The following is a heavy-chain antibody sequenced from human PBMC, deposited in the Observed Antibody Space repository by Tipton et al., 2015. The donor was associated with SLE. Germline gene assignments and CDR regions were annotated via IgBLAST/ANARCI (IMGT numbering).Heavy chain of an antibody. J-gene: IGHJ4*02. V-gene: IGHV4-34*01. CDR1: GGSFSGYY. D-gene: IGHD3-16*01. CDR2: INHSGST. Sequence: TLSLTCAVYGGSFSGYYWSWIRQPPGKGLEWIGEINHSGSTNYNPSLKSRVTISVDTSKNQFSLKLSSVTAADTAVYYCARVGALDKAPWGWGQGTLVTVSS. CDR3: ARVGALDKAPWG.